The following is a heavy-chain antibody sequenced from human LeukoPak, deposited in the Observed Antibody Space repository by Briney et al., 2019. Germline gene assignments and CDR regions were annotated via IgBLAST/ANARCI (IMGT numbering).Heavy chain of an antibody. Sequence: GGSLRLSCAASGFTFSNYGMSWVRQAPGKGLEWVAYIRSDGYHTYYADSVKGRFTITRDNSKNTMYLQMNSLRLEDMAVYYCAKPSGSGIDYWGRGIRVTVSS. V-gene: IGHV3-30*02. D-gene: IGHD1-26*01. J-gene: IGHJ4*01. CDR1: GFTFSNYG. CDR3: AKPSGSGIDY. CDR2: IRSDGYHT.